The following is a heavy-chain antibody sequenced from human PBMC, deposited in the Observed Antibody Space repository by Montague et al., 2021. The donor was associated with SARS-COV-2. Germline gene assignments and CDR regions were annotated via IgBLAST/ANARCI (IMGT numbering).Heavy chain of an antibody. CDR1: GGSISSSSYY. V-gene: IGHV4-39*01. Sequence: ETLSLTCTVSGGSISSSSYYWGWIRQPPGKGLEWIGSIYYSGNTYYNPSLKSRVTISVDTSKNQFSLKLSSVTAADTAVYYCASALGYCSSTSCYSVYGMDVWGQGTTVTVSS. CDR3: ASALGYCSSTSCYSVYGMDV. D-gene: IGHD2-2*01. J-gene: IGHJ6*02. CDR2: IYYSGNT.